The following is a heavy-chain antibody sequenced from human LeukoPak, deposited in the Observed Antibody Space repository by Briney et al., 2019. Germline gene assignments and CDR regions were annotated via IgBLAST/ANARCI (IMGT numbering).Heavy chain of an antibody. CDR2: IKSKTDGGTT. CDR1: GFTFNSAW. V-gene: IGHV3-15*01. CDR3: TTDPGMVPFDY. Sequence: GGSLRLSCAASGFTFNSAWMSWVRQAPGKGLEWVGRIKSKTDGGTTDYAAPVKGRFTISRDDSKNTLSLQMNSLKTEDTAVYYCTTDPGMVPFDYWGQGTLVTVSS. J-gene: IGHJ4*02. D-gene: IGHD3-10*01.